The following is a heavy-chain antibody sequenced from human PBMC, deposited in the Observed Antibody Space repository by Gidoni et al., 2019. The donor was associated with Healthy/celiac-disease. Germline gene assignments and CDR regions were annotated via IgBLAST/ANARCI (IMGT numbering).Heavy chain of an antibody. V-gene: IGHV4-34*01. J-gene: IGHJ5*02. Sequence: QVQLQQWGAGLLKPSETLSLTCAVYGGSFSGYYWSWIRQPPGKGLEWIGEINHSGSTNYNPSLKSRVTISVDTSKNQFSLKLSSVTAADTTVYYCARGSSRAMRRVATIERPMWWFDPWGQGTLVTVSS. CDR2: INHSGST. D-gene: IGHD5-12*01. CDR1: GGSFSGYY. CDR3: ARGSSRAMRRVATIERPMWWFDP.